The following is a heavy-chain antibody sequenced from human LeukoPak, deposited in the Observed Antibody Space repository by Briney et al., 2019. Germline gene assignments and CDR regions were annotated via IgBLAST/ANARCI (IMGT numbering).Heavy chain of an antibody. D-gene: IGHD3-10*01. J-gene: IGHJ3*02. V-gene: IGHV3-30*02. CDR3: AKAFYYYGSGSRDAFDI. CDR1: GFTFSSYG. CDR2: IRYDGSNK. Sequence: QPGGSLRLSCAASGFTFSSYGMHWVRQAPGKGLEWVAFIRYDGSNKYYADSVKGRFTISRDNSKNTLYLQMNSLRAEDTAVYYCAKAFYYYGSGSRDAFDIWGQGTMVTVSS.